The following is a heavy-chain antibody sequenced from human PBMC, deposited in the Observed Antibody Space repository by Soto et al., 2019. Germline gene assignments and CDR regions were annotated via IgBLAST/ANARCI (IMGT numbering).Heavy chain of an antibody. D-gene: IGHD7-27*01. J-gene: IGHJ5*02. CDR1: VGSISSGGYS. Sequence: SETRSLTCAVSVGSISSGGYSWSWIRQPPGKGLEWIGYIYHSGSTYYNPSLKSRVTISVDRSKNQFSLKLSSVTAADTAVYYCARVPGPWGQGTLVTVSS. CDR3: ARVPGP. V-gene: IGHV4-30-2*01. CDR2: IYHSGST.